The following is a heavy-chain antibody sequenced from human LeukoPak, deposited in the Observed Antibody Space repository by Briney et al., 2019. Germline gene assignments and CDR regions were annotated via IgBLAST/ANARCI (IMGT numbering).Heavy chain of an antibody. Sequence: GGSLRLSCAASGFTFNSYAMSWVRQAPGKGLEWVSSISSSSSYIYYADSVKGRFTISRDNAKNSLYLQMNSLRAEDTAVYYCAKNFYGDYYYYGMDVWGQGTTVTVSS. J-gene: IGHJ6*02. CDR3: AKNFYGDYYYYGMDV. CDR1: GFTFNSYA. V-gene: IGHV3-21*04. CDR2: ISSSSSYI. D-gene: IGHD4-17*01.